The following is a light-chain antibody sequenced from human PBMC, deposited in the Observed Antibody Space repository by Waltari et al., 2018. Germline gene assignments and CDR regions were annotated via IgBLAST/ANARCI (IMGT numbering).Light chain of an antibody. V-gene: IGKV1-39*01. J-gene: IGKJ3*01. CDR1: QSISSY. CDR3: QQRFT. CDR2: AAS. Sequence: IQMTQSPSPLSASVGDRVTITCRATQSISSYLNWYQQKQGKAPELLIYAASNLQSGVPSRFSGSGSGTDFTLTISSLQPEDFATYYCQQRFTFGPGTKVDVK.